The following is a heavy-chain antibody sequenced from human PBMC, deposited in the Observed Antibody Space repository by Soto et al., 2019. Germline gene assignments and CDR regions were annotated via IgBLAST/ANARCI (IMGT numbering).Heavy chain of an antibody. CDR3: AREGGPSNWFDP. J-gene: IGHJ5*02. V-gene: IGHV4-30-2*01. Sequence: SLTCAVSGGSISSGGYSWSWIRQPPGKGLEWIGYIYHSGSTYYNPSLKSRVTISVDRSKNQFSLKLSSVTAADTAVYYCAREGGPSNWFDPWGQGTLVTVSS. CDR2: IYHSGST. CDR1: GGSISSGGYS. D-gene: IGHD3-16*01.